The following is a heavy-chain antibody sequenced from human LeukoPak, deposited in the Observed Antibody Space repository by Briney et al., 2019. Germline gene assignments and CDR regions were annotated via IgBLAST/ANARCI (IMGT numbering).Heavy chain of an antibody. J-gene: IGHJ4*02. V-gene: IGHV3-15*07. CDR1: GFTFSNAW. Sequence: PGGSLRLSCAASGFTFSNAWMNWVRQAPGKGLEWVGRIKSKTDGGTTDYAAPVKGRFTTSRDDSKNTLYLQMNSLKTEDTAVYYCTTDTYYDYVWGSYGSDYWGQGTLVTVSS. CDR2: IKSKTDGGTT. CDR3: TTDTYYDYVWGSYGSDY. D-gene: IGHD3-16*01.